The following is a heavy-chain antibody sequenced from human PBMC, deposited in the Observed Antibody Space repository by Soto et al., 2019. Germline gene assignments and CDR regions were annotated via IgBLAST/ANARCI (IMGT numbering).Heavy chain of an antibody. CDR1: GYSCAGYW. CDR2: IDPSDSQT. J-gene: IGHJ4*02. CDR3: ARQIYDSDTGPNFQYYFDS. Sequence: GESLTISCKGSGYSCAGYWITWVRQKPGKGLEWMGRIDPSDSQTYYSPSFRGHVTISVTKSITTVFLQWSSLRASDTAMYYCARQIYDSDTGPNFQYYFDSWGQGTPVNVSS. V-gene: IGHV5-10-1*01. D-gene: IGHD3-22*01.